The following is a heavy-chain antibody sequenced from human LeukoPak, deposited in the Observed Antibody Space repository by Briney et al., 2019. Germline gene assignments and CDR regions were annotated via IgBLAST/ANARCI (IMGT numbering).Heavy chain of an antibody. CDR1: GGSFSGYY. D-gene: IGHD1-26*01. CDR2: INHSGST. CDR3: ARHAELTGDY. V-gene: IGHV4-34*01. Sequence: SETLSLTCAVYGGSFSGYYWSWIRQPPGKGLEWIGEINHSGSTNYNPSLKSRVTISVDTSKNQFSLKLSSVTAADTAVYYCARHAELTGDYWGQGTLVTVSS. J-gene: IGHJ4*02.